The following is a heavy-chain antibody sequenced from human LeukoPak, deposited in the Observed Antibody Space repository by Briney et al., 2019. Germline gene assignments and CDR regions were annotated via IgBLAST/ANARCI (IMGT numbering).Heavy chain of an antibody. CDR3: TLYNY. V-gene: IGHV1-3*03. D-gene: IGHD2-2*02. Sequence: ASVKVSCKASGYSFTNHGMHWVRQAPGQRLEWMGCINPDNGNTKYSQEFQGRVTITRDTSASTAYMELSSLRSEDMAVYYCTLYNYWGQGTLVTVSS. CDR2: INPDNGNT. J-gene: IGHJ4*02. CDR1: GYSFTNHG.